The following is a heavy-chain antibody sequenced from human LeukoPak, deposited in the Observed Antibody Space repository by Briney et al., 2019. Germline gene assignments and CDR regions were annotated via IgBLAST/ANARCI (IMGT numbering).Heavy chain of an antibody. CDR2: INPSGGST. CDR3: ARDGDYNFDY. D-gene: IGHD4-11*01. CDR1: GYTFTSYY. Sequence: ASVKVSCKASGYTFTSYYMHWVRQAPGQGLEWMGIINPSGGSTSYAQKFQGRVTMTRDTSISTAYMELSRLRSNDTAVYYCARDGDYNFDYWGQGTLVTVSS. V-gene: IGHV1-46*01. J-gene: IGHJ4*02.